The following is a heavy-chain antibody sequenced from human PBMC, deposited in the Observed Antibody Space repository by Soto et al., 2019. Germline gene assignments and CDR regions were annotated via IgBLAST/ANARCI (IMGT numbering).Heavy chain of an antibody. CDR2: ISSSSENT. J-gene: IGHJ4*01. CDR1: GFSFRSYA. CDR3: VSWVSAHFDS. Sequence: PGGSLRLSCAASGFSFRSYAMSCVRQAPGKGLEWVSAISSSSENTYYADSVKGRFIISSDNSSNTVALQMNSLRVEDTAIYYCVSWVSAHFDSWGQGTLVTVSS. D-gene: IGHD6-13*01. V-gene: IGHV3-23*01.